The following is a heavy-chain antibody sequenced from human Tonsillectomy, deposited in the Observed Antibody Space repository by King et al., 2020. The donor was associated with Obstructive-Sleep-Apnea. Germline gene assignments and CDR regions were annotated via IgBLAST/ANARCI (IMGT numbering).Heavy chain of an antibody. CDR2: ISDSGHTT. CDR3: ARDVGCRTITCYHAFDI. CDR1: GFTLRSYA. D-gene: IGHD2-2*01. V-gene: IGHV3-23*04. Sequence: VQLVESGGDLVQPGGSLRLFCAASGFTLRSYAMAWVRQAPGKGLEWVSVISDSGHTTYYADSVKGRLTISRDISKNTLHLQMNSLRVEDTAVYYCARDVGCRTITCYHAFDIWGQGTMVTVSS. J-gene: IGHJ3*02.